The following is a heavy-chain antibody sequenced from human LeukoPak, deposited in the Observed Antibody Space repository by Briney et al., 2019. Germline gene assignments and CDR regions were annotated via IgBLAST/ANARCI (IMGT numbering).Heavy chain of an antibody. CDR3: ARLCCSGGSCFNYYYGMDV. CDR1: GFTFSSYW. J-gene: IGHJ6*02. Sequence: GGSLRLSCAASGFTFSSYWMSWVRQAPGKGLEWVANTKQDGSEKYYVDSVKGRFTISRDNAKNSLYLQMNSLRAEDTAVYYCARLCCSGGSCFNYYYGMDVLGQGTTVTVSS. V-gene: IGHV3-7*01. CDR2: TKQDGSEK. D-gene: IGHD2-15*01.